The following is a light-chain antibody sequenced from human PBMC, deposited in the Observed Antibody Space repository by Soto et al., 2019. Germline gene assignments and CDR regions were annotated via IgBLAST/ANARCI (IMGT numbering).Light chain of an antibody. J-gene: IGLJ1*01. CDR3: VSFTTSRSYV. V-gene: IGLV2-14*03. CDR1: ISDVGAYIF. Sequence: SVLTHPVSVSGSPGQSITISCTGTISDVGAYIFVSWYQQHPGKAPKLMIYDIINRPSGVSNRFSGSKSGNTASLTISGLQAEDEADYYCVSFTTSRSYVFGTGTKVTVL. CDR2: DII.